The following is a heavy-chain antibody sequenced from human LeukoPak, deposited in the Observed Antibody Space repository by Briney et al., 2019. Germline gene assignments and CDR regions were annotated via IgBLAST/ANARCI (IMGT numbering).Heavy chain of an antibody. Sequence: ASVKVSCKASGYTFTSYAMNWVRQAPGQGLEWMGWINTNTGNPTYAQGFTGRFVFSLDTSVSTAYLQISSLKAEDTAVYYCARDGRGYDYVWGSYRYVSYFDYWGQGTLVTVSS. V-gene: IGHV7-4-1*02. CDR3: ARDGRGYDYVWGSYRYVSYFDY. CDR2: INTNTGNP. J-gene: IGHJ4*02. CDR1: GYTFTSYA. D-gene: IGHD3-16*02.